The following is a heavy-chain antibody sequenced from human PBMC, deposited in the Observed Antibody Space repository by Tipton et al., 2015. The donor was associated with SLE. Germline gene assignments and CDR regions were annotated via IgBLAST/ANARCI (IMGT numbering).Heavy chain of an antibody. D-gene: IGHD1-26*01. CDR3: AREGGSYTAFDY. J-gene: IGHJ4*02. CDR1: GGSISSGGYF. Sequence: LRLSCAVSGGSISSGGYFWSWIRQPPGKGLEWIGHIYYSGSTNYNPYLKSRVTISVDTSKNQFSLRLNSVTAADTAVYYCAREGGSYTAFDYWGQGTLVTVSS. CDR2: IYYSGST. V-gene: IGHV4-61*08.